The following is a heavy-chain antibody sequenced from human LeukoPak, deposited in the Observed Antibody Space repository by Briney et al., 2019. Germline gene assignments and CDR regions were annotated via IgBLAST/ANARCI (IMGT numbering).Heavy chain of an antibody. J-gene: IGHJ4*02. CDR2: ISNDGTDK. Sequence: GRSLRLSCAASGFTFSSFAMHWVRQAPGKGLEWVALISNDGTDKYYIDSVKGRFTISRDNSKNALYLQMNSLKAEDTAVYYCAKRTGVTELHFDHWGQGTLVTVSS. CDR1: GFTFSSFA. V-gene: IGHV3-30*18. D-gene: IGHD1-7*01. CDR3: AKRTGVTELHFDH.